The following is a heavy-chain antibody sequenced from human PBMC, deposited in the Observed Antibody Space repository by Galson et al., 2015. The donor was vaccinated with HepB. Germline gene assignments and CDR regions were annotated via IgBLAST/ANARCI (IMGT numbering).Heavy chain of an antibody. CDR1: GFTFSDYY. CDR3: ARVLPPWVRGVGYFDY. CDR2: ISSSSSYT. D-gene: IGHD3-10*01. J-gene: IGHJ4*02. Sequence: SLRLSCAASGFTFSDYYMSWIRQAPGKGLEWVSYISSSSSYTNYADSVKGRFTISRDNAKNSLYLQMNSLRAEDTAVYYCARVLPPWVRGVGYFDYWGQGTLVTVSS. V-gene: IGHV3-11*06.